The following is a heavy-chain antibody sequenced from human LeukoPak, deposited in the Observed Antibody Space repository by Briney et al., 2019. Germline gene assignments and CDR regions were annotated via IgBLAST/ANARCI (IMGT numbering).Heavy chain of an antibody. Sequence: GGSLRLSCAASGFTFDDYGMSWVRQAPGKGLEWVSGINWNGGSTGYADYVKGRFTISRDNSKNSLFVQMNSLRAEDTAVYFCAKSRSGSANWALQIFDNWGQGTLVTVSS. D-gene: IGHD1-1*01. CDR2: INWNGGST. V-gene: IGHV3-20*04. CDR1: GFTFDDYG. J-gene: IGHJ4*02. CDR3: AKSRSGSANWALQIFDN.